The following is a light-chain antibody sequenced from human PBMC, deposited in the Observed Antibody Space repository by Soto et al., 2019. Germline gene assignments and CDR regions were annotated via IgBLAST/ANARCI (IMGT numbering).Light chain of an antibody. CDR2: NVN. CDR3: SSFTSSTTYV. CDR1: NSDVGNYNY. J-gene: IGLJ1*01. Sequence: QSALTQSASVSGSPGQSITISCTGTNSDVGNYNYVSWYQQHPGEVPKLIIFNVNNRPSGVSNRFSGSKSGNTASLTISGLQAEDEADYYCSSFTSSTTYVFGTGTKLTVL. V-gene: IGLV2-14*01.